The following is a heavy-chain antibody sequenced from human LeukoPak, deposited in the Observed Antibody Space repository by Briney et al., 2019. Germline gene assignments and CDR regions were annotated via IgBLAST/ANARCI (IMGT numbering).Heavy chain of an antibody. CDR3: ARNILGSSSVVGFAY. V-gene: IGHV4-31*03. CDR2: IYYTGRT. J-gene: IGHJ4*02. CDR1: GGSISSAGYY. D-gene: IGHD6-13*01. Sequence: PSKTLSLTCTVSGGSISSAGYYWSWIRQHPGKGLEWIGYIYYTGRTYYNPSLKSRVTISVDTSKNHFSLKLSSVTAADTAVYYCARNILGSSSVVGFAYWGQGTLVTVSS.